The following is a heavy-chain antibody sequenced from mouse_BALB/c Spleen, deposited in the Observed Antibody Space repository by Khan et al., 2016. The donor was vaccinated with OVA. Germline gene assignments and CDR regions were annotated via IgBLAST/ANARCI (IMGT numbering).Heavy chain of an antibody. D-gene: IGHD3-2*02. CDR1: GYIFTSYW. V-gene: IGHV1-76*01. CDR2: IYPGTDNT. Sequence: VQLKESGAELVRPGASVKLSCKTSGYIFTSYWIHWEKQRSGQGLEWIARIYPGTDNTYYNEKLKDKATLTADKSSSTAYMQLSSLKSEDSAVYFCAREEALYYFDYWGQGTTLTVSS. CDR3: AREEALYYFDY. J-gene: IGHJ2*01.